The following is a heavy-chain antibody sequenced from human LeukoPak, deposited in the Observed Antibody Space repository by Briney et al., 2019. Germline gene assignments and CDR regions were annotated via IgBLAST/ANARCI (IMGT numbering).Heavy chain of an antibody. V-gene: IGHV4-34*01. J-gene: IGHJ5*02. Sequence: SETLSLTCAVYGGSFSGYYWSWIRQPPGKGLEWIGEIHHSGSTNYNPSLKSRVTISVDTSKNQFSLKLSSVTAADTAVYYCARGRGELELLPWGQGTLVTVSS. D-gene: IGHD1-7*01. CDR3: ARGRGELELLP. CDR2: IHHSGST. CDR1: GGSFSGYY.